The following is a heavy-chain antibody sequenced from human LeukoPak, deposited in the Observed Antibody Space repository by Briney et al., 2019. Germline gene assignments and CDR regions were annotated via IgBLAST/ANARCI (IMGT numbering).Heavy chain of an antibody. CDR2: INSDGSST. Sequence: PGGSLRLSCAASGFTFSSYWMHWVRQAPGKGLVWVSRINSDGSSTSYADSVKGRFTISRDNAKNTLYLQMNSLRAEDTAVYYCAKQEVVAVAPFDYWGQGTLVTVSS. D-gene: IGHD6-19*01. CDR3: AKQEVVAVAPFDY. V-gene: IGHV3-74*01. CDR1: GFTFSSYW. J-gene: IGHJ4*02.